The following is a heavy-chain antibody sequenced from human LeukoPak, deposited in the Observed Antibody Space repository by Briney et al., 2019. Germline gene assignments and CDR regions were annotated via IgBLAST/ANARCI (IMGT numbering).Heavy chain of an antibody. D-gene: IGHD5-24*01. V-gene: IGHV3-23*01. CDR2: ISGSGGST. Sequence: PGGSLRLSCAASGFTFSSYAMSWVRQAPGKGLEWVSAISGSGGSTYYADSVKGRFTISRDNSKGTLYLQMNSLRVEDTAVYYCAKDLGRDGYEIFDYWGQGTLVTVSS. CDR3: AKDLGRDGYEIFDY. J-gene: IGHJ4*02. CDR1: GFTFSSYA.